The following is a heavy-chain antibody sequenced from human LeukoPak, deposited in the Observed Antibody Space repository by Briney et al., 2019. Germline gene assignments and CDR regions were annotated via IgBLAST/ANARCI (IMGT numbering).Heavy chain of an antibody. V-gene: IGHV4-39*01. J-gene: IGHJ3*02. D-gene: IGHD6-19*01. CDR3: ASGGYSIGWYGSFDI. CDR2: LYSGGLT. CDR1: GASISSSDYY. Sequence: SETLSLTCTVSGASISSSDYYWGWIRQPPGKGLEWIGSLYSGGLTYYNPSLKSRVTISVDTSKYQFSLKVTSVTAADSSVYSCASGGYSIGWYGSFDIWGQWTVVTVSS.